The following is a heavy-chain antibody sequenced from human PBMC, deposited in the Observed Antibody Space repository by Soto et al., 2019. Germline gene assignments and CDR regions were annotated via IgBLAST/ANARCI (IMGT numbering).Heavy chain of an antibody. CDR2: IHTGNGNT. J-gene: IGHJ4*02. CDR3: AISLRFGESFDY. V-gene: IGHV1-3*04. CDR1: GYTFTTYA. Sequence: QVQLVQSGAEVKKPGASVQVSCKPSGYTFTTYAIHWVRQAPGQSLEWMAWIHTGNGNTKYSPRFQGRVTITRDTSASTAYMELSSLRSEDTAVYYFAISLRFGESFDYWGQGTLVTVSS. D-gene: IGHD3-16*01.